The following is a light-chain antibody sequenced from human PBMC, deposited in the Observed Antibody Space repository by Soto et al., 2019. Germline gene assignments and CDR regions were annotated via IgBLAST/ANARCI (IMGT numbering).Light chain of an antibody. Sequence: DIQMTQSPSTLSASVGDRVIITCRASQNISRWLAWFQQKPGKAPKLLIYDASILENGVPFRFSGRGSGTEFTLTISRLQPDDSATYYCQQYNSYWTFGQGTKVEVK. CDR1: QNISRW. CDR2: DAS. J-gene: IGKJ1*01. CDR3: QQYNSYWT. V-gene: IGKV1-5*01.